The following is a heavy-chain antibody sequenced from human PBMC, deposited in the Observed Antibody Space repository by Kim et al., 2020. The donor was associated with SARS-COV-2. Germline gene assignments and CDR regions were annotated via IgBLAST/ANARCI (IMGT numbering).Heavy chain of an antibody. CDR1: GFTFSNAW. CDR3: TTDLWFGELLYGLGYYYGMEV. V-gene: IGHV3-15*01. D-gene: IGHD3-10*01. CDR2: IKSKTDGGTT. J-gene: IGHJ6*02. Sequence: EGSLRLSCAASGFTFSNAWMSWVRQAPGKGLEWVGRIKSKTDGGTTDYAAPVKGRFTISRDDSKNTLYLQMNSLKTEDTAVYYCTTDLWFGELLYGLGYYYGMEVWGQETTVTGSS.